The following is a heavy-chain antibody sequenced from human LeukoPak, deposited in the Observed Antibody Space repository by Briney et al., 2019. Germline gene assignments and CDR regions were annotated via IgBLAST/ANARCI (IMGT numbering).Heavy chain of an antibody. D-gene: IGHD6-13*01. Sequence: GGSLRLSCAASGFTFSSYWMSWVRHAPGKGLEWVANIKQDGSEKYYVDSVKGRFTISRDNAKNSLYLQMNSLRAEDTAVYYCARACESSSPGFMDVWGKGTTVTVSS. CDR2: IKQDGSEK. J-gene: IGHJ6*03. CDR3: ARACESSSPGFMDV. V-gene: IGHV3-7*01. CDR1: GFTFSSYW.